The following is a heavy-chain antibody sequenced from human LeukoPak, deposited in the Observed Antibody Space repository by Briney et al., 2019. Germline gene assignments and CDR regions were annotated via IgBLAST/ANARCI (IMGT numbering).Heavy chain of an antibody. J-gene: IGHJ4*02. CDR3: ARQGIESKWLQYSFDF. Sequence: GESLKISCKGSGYSFTSYWIGWVRQMPGKGPEWMGIIYPGDSDTRYSPSFQGQVTISADKSISTAYLQWSSLKASDTAMYYCARQGIESKWLQYSFDFWGQGTLVTVSS. D-gene: IGHD5-24*01. V-gene: IGHV5-51*01. CDR1: GYSFTSYW. CDR2: IYPGDSDT.